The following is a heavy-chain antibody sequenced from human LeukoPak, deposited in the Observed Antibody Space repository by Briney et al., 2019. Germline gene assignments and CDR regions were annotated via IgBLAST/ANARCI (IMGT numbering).Heavy chain of an antibody. Sequence: PGGSLRLSCAVSGFTFSNYYMSWIRQAPGKGLQWVSYISSSGSTIYYADSVKGRFTISRDNAKNSLYLQMNSLRAEDTAVYYCARDSAGYESRGPYDAFDIWGQGTVVTVSS. D-gene: IGHD3-22*01. CDR1: GFTFSNYY. J-gene: IGHJ3*02. CDR3: ARDSAGYESRGPYDAFDI. V-gene: IGHV3-11*04. CDR2: ISSSGSTI.